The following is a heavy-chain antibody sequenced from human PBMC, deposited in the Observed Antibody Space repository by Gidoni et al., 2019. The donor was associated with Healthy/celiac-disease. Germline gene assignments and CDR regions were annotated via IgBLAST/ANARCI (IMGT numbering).Heavy chain of an antibody. J-gene: IGHJ3*02. Sequence: EVQLVESGGGLVKPGGSLRLSCAASGFTFSSYSINWVRQAPGKGLEWVSSISSSSRYIYYADSVKGRFTISRDNAKNSLYLQMNSLRAEDTAVYYCARETVTVTTVYAFDIWGQGTMVTVSS. CDR3: ARETVTVTTVYAFDI. CDR1: GFTFSSYS. CDR2: ISSSSRYI. V-gene: IGHV3-21*01. D-gene: IGHD4-17*01.